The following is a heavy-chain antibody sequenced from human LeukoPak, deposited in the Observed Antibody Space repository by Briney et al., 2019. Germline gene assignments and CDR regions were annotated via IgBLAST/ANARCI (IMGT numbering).Heavy chain of an antibody. Sequence: SVKVSCKASGGTFSSYAISWVRQAPGQGLEWMGGIIPIFGTANYAQKFQGRVTITADESRSTAYMELSSLRSEDTAVYYCARESVSRTYMDVWGKGATVTVSS. J-gene: IGHJ6*03. V-gene: IGHV1-69*13. CDR3: ARESVSRTYMDV. CDR2: IIPIFGTA. D-gene: IGHD1-1*01. CDR1: GGTFSSYA.